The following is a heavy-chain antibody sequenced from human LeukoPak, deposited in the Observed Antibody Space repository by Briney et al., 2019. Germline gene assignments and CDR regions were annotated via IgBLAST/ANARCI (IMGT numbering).Heavy chain of an antibody. CDR1: GFTFSSYA. CDR2: ISYDGSNK. Sequence: GGSLRLSCAASGFTFSSYAMSWVRQARGKGLEWVAVISYDGSNKYYADSVKGRFTISRDNSKNTLYLQMNSLRAEDTAVYYCAKDFRIGYSAHFDYWGQGALVTVSS. CDR3: AKDFRIGYSAHFDY. D-gene: IGHD2-21*01. J-gene: IGHJ4*02. V-gene: IGHV3-30-3*01.